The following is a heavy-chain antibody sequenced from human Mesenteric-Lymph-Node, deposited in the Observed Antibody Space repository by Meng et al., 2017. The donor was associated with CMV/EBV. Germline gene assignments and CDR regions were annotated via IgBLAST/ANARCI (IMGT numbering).Heavy chain of an antibody. CDR1: GLTLSSYG. D-gene: IGHD5-18*01. CDR3: ARDSGTAMVAGYFDY. J-gene: IGHJ4*02. Sequence: SGLTLSSYGMHWVRQAPGKGLEWVAVIWYDGSNKYYADSVKGRFTISRDNSKNTLYLQMNSLRAEDTAVYYCARDSGTAMVAGYFDYWGQGTLVTVSS. CDR2: IWYDGSNK. V-gene: IGHV3-33*01.